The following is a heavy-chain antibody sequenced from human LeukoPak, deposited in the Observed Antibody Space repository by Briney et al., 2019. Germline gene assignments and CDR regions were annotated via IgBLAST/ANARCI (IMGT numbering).Heavy chain of an antibody. CDR1: GFTFSSYG. Sequence: GGSLRLSCAASGFTFSSYGMHWVRQAPGKGLEWVAVIWYDGSNKYYADSVKGRFTISRDNSKNTLYLQMNSLRAEDTAVYYCARGTGYYYDSSGYFDYWGQGTLVTVSS. V-gene: IGHV3-33*01. D-gene: IGHD3-22*01. J-gene: IGHJ4*02. CDR2: IWYDGSNK. CDR3: ARGTGYYYDSSGYFDY.